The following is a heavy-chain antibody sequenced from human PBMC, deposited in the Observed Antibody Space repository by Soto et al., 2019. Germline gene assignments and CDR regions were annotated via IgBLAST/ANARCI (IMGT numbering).Heavy chain of an antibody. D-gene: IGHD6-13*01. V-gene: IGHV3-13*04. CDR2: IGTAGDT. Sequence: PGGSLRLSCAASGFTFSSYDMHWVRQATGKGLEWVSAIGTAGDTYYPGSVKGRFTISRENAKNSLYLQMNSLRAGDTAVYYCARGVVAAAGKKIDYWGQATLVTVSS. CDR1: GFTFSSYD. J-gene: IGHJ4*02. CDR3: ARGVVAAAGKKIDY.